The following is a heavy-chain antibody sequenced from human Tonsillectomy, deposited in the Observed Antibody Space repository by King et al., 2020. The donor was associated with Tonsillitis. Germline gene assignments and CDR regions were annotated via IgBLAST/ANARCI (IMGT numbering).Heavy chain of an antibody. CDR2: ISSSSSII. J-gene: IGHJ4*02. V-gene: IGHV3-48*01. CDR1: GLTFSSYS. D-gene: IGHD3-10*01. CDR3: ARDLLIGAFDY. Sequence: VQLVESGGGLVQPGGSLRLSCAASGLTFSSYSMNWVRQAPGKGLEWVSYISSSSSIIYYGDSVKGRFTISRDNAKNSLYLQMNSLRAEDTAVYYCARDLLIGAFDYWGQGTLVTVSS.